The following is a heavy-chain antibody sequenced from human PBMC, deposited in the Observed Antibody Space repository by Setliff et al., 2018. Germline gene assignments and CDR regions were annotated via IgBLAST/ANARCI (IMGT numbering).Heavy chain of an antibody. CDR1: GFTFSSYN. CDR3: ARDAAPTYYYGSGSYPSYYYYGMDV. J-gene: IGHJ6*02. CDR2: INSRSSTI. D-gene: IGHD3-10*01. V-gene: IGHV3-48*01. Sequence: GGSLRLSCAASGFTFSSYNMDWVRQAPGKGLEWVSYINSRSSTIFYADSVKGRFTISRDNAKNSLYLQMNGLRAEDTAVYYCARDAAPTYYYGSGSYPSYYYYGMDVWGQGTTVTVSS.